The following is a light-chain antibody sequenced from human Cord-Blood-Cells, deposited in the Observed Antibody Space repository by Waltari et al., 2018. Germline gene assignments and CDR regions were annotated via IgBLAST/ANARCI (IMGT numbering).Light chain of an antibody. V-gene: IGKV1-39*01. CDR3: QQSYSTPYT. J-gene: IGKJ2*01. CDR1: QSISSY. CDR2: AAS. Sequence: DIQMTQSPSSLSAPVGDRVTITCRARQSISSYLTWYQQKPGKAPKPLIYAASSLQSGVRSRFSGSGSGTVFTLTISSLQPEDFATYYCQQSYSTPYTFGQGTKREIK.